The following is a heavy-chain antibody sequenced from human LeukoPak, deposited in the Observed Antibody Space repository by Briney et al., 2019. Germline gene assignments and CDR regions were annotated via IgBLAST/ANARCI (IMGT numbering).Heavy chain of an antibody. J-gene: IGHJ4*02. V-gene: IGHV3-73*01. D-gene: IGHD5-18*01. CDR1: GFTFSGSA. CDR3: TRRLDTPMVTGADY. CDR2: IRSKTNNYAT. Sequence: GGSLRLSCAASGFTFSGSAMHWVRQASGKGLEWVGRIRSKTNNYATAYAASVEGGFTISRDDLKNTAYLQMNNLKTEDTAVYYCTRRLDTPMVTGADYWGQGTLVTVSS.